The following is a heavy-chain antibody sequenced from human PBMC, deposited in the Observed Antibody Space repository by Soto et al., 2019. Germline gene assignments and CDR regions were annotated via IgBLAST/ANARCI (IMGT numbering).Heavy chain of an antibody. J-gene: IGHJ4*02. CDR1: GGSISSGDYK. Sequence: QVQLQESGPGLVKPSQTLSLTCTVSGGSISSGDYKWSWIRQPPGKGLEWIGYIYYSGYSYNNPSLKCRVTLSVDTSTKQLSRKLSSVPAAATAVYYCARSDNYVPFEYWGQGTRVTVSS. CDR3: ARSDNYVPFEY. CDR2: IYYSGYS. D-gene: IGHD4-4*01. V-gene: IGHV4-30-4*01.